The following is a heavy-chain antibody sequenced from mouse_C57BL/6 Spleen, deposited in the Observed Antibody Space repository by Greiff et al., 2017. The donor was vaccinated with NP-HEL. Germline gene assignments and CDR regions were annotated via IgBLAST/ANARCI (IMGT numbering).Heavy chain of an antibody. Sequence: QVQLQQPGAELVRPGTSVKLSCKASGYTFTSYWMHWVKQRPGQGLEWIGVIYPSDSYTHYNQKFKGKATLTVDTSSSTAYMQLSSLTSEDSAVDYCARGGITTVVATDFDYWGQGTTRTVSS. V-gene: IGHV1-59*01. CDR1: GYTFTSYW. D-gene: IGHD1-1*01. CDR2: IYPSDSYT. J-gene: IGHJ2*01. CDR3: ARGGITTVVATDFDY.